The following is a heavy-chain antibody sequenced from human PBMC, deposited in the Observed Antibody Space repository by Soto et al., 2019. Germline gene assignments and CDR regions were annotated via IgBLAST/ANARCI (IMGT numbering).Heavy chain of an antibody. CDR1: GGTFSSYT. D-gene: IGHD3-10*01. CDR3: ARFRGSYGMDV. Sequence: QVQLVQSGAEVKKPGSSVKVSCKASGGTFSSYTISWVRQAPGQGLEWMGRIIPILGIPNYAQKFQGRVTITADKTTGTAYMELSSLRSEDTGVYYCARFRGSYGMDVWGQGTTVTVSS. J-gene: IGHJ6*02. CDR2: IIPILGIP. V-gene: IGHV1-69*02.